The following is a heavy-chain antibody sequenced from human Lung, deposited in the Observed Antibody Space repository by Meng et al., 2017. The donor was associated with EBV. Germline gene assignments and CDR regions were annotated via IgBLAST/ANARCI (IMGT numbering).Heavy chain of an antibody. CDR3: ARGELLWDY. CDR1: CDSISSGESF. CDR2: MDYRGST. V-gene: IGHV4-30-4*01. Sequence: GQRQGSGPCLGQPSQPLSITCTFSCDSISSGESFWRWIRQPPGKGLVLIGYMDYRGSTFYNSSLKSRVTISVDTSKNQFPLKLSSVPATDTAAYFCARGELLWDYWGQGTLVTVSS. D-gene: IGHD2-2*01. J-gene: IGHJ4*02.